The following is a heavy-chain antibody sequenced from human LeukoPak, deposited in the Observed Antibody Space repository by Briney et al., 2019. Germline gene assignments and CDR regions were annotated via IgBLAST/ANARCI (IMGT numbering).Heavy chain of an antibody. CDR2: IRRRAYGGAA. V-gene: IGHV3-49*04. CDR1: GFAFNDFA. Sequence: GQSLRLSCTTSGFAFNDFAMSWVRQPAGKGLECVGFIRRRAYGGAAEYAASVKGRFIISRDDSKGIAYLQMNSLKTEDTAVYYCSRNGLVDFDYWGQGSRVIVSP. CDR3: SRNGLVDFDY. J-gene: IGHJ4*02.